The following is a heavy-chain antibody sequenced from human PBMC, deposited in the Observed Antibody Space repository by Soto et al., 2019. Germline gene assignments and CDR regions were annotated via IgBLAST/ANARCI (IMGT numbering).Heavy chain of an antibody. V-gene: IGHV3-33*01. D-gene: IGHD5-18*01. CDR1: GFTFSSYG. CDR3: ARVENSYGPYGMDV. CDR2: IWYDGSNK. Sequence: QVQLVESGGGVVQPGRSLRLSCAASGFTFSSYGMHWVRQAPGKGLEWVAVIWYDGSNKYYADSVKGRFTISRDNSKNTLYLQMNSLRAEDTAVYYCARVENSYGPYGMDVWGQGTTVTVSS. J-gene: IGHJ6*02.